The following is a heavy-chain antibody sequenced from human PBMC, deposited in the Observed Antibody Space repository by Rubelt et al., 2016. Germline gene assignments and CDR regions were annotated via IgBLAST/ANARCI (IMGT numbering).Heavy chain of an antibody. J-gene: IGHJ2*01. Sequence: QVQLVQSGAEVKKPGASVKVSCKASGYTFTSYGISWVRQAPGQGLEWMGWISAYNGNNNYAPKLQRIVTMTTDTSQNTADMELRSLRSDDTAVYYCARDRIRIAARQGWYFDLWGRGTLVTVSS. V-gene: IGHV1-18*01. CDR3: ARDRIRIAARQGWYFDL. CDR1: GYTFTSYG. CDR2: ISAYNGNN. D-gene: IGHD6-6*01.